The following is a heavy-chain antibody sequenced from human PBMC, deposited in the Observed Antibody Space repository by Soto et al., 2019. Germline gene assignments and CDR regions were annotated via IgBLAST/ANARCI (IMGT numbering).Heavy chain of an antibody. J-gene: IGHJ6*02. D-gene: IGHD4-4*01. CDR1: GFTFSSYG. CDR2: IWYDGSNK. V-gene: IGHV3-33*01. Sequence: PGGSLRLSCAASGFTFSSYGMHWVRQAPGKGLEWVAVIWYDGSNKYYADSVKGRFTISRDNSKNTLYLQMNSLRAEDTAVYYCARPSKGFYYYGMDVWGQGTTVTVSS. CDR3: ARPSKGFYYYGMDV.